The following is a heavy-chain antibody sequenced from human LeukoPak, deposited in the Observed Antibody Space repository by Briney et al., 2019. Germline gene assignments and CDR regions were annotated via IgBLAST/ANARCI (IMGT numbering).Heavy chain of an antibody. CDR2: VWYDDAVK. CDR1: GFTFSNYG. J-gene: IGHJ4*02. D-gene: IGHD1-20*01. V-gene: IGHV3-33*06. CDR3: AKGPGNWIANFDY. Sequence: GGSLRLSCAASGFTFSNYGMHWVRQAPGKGLEWLAVVWYDDAVKNYADSVKGRFTISRDNSKNTLFLQMNNLSAEDTAVYYCAKGPGNWIANFDYWGQGTLVTVSS.